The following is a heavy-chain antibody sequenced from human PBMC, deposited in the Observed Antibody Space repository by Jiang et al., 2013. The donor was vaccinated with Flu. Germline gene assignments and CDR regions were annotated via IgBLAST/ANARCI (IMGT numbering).Heavy chain of an antibody. J-gene: IGHJ3*01. CDR1: GGSISLGDYF. V-gene: IGHV4-30-4*01. D-gene: IGHD3-10*02. CDR3: AAASSVTMWAFAF. Sequence: GSGLVKPSQTLSLTCTVSGGSISLGDYFWTWIRQPPGKGLEYIGHIYYRGDTTYNPSLKSPITISMDTSKKQFSLNLRSVTAADTAVYYCAAASSVTMWAFAFWGQGQWSPSL. CDR2: IYYRGDT.